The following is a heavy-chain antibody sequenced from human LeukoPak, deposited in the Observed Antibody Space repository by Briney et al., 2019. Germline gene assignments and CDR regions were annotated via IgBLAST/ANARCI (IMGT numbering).Heavy chain of an antibody. CDR3: AREGVGDWSNWFDP. J-gene: IGHJ5*02. CDR2: IYHSGST. V-gene: IGHV4-30-2*01. D-gene: IGHD3/OR15-3a*01. CDR1: GGSISSGGYS. Sequence: PSETLSLTCAVSGGSISSGGYSWSWIRQPPGKGLEWIGHIYHSGSTYYNPSLKSRVTISVDRSKNQFSLKLSSVTAADTAVYYCAREGVGDWSNWFDPWGQGTLVTVSS.